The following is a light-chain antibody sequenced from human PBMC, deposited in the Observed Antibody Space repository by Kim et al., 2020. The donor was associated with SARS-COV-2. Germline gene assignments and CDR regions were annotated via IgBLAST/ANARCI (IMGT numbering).Light chain of an antibody. Sequence: DIQMTQSPSTLSASVGDRVTITCRTTQRISSHLNWYQQKPGRAPKLLISAASTLQGGVPSRFSDSGSETDFTLTISSLQPEDFATYFCQQSYITPFTFGPGTKVDIK. CDR3: QQSYITPFT. CDR1: QRISSH. CDR2: AAS. J-gene: IGKJ3*01. V-gene: IGKV1-39*01.